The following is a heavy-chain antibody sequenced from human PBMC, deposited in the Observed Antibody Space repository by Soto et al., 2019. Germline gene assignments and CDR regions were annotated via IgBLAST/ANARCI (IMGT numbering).Heavy chain of an antibody. J-gene: IGHJ6*02. Sequence: SETLSLTCTVSGGSISSYYWSWIRQPPGKGLEWIGYIYYSGSTNYNPSLKSRVTISVDTSKNQFSLKLSSVTAADTAVYYCARSIKAGDGRYENTYYYYGMDVWGQGTTVTVS. CDR1: GGSISSYY. D-gene: IGHD6-19*01. CDR3: ARSIKAGDGRYENTYYYYGMDV. CDR2: IYYSGST. V-gene: IGHV4-59*01.